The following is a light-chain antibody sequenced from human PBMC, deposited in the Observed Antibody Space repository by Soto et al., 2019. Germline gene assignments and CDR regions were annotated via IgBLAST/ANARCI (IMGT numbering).Light chain of an antibody. J-gene: IGKJ2*01. CDR2: GAS. Sequence: EIVLTQSPGTLSLSPGERATLSCRASQSVSSSFLAWYQQKPGQAPRLLIYGASNRATGIPDRFSGSGSGTDFTLTISRLEPEDSATYYCQQSHSTPPTFGPGTKLEIK. CDR1: QSVSSSF. CDR3: QQSHSTPPT. V-gene: IGKV3-20*01.